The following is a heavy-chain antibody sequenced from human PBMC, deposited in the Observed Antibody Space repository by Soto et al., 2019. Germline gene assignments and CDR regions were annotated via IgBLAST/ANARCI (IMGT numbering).Heavy chain of an antibody. CDR2: IKQDGSEK. Sequence: EVQLVESGGGLVQPGESLRLSCVASGFALSNYWINWVRQAPGKGLEWVANIKQDGSEKYYVDSVKGRFTISRDNARNSLYLQMTSLRAEDTAAYYCATETSTWGCWGQGTLVTVSS. CDR1: GFALSNYW. V-gene: IGHV3-7*05. D-gene: IGHD7-27*01. CDR3: ATETSTWGC. J-gene: IGHJ4*02.